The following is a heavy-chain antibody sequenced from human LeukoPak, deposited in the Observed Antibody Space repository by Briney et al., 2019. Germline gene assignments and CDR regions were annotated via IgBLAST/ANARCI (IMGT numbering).Heavy chain of an antibody. Sequence: GGSLRLSCAASGFTYSNAWMSWVRQTPGKGLEWVGRIKSKTDGGTTDYAAPVKGRFTISRDDSKNTLYLQMNSLKTEDTAVYYCTTRYCSGGSCSDPWGQGTLVTVSS. J-gene: IGHJ5*02. CDR1: GFTYSNAW. CDR2: IKSKTDGGTT. CDR3: TTRYCSGGSCSDP. D-gene: IGHD2-15*01. V-gene: IGHV3-15*01.